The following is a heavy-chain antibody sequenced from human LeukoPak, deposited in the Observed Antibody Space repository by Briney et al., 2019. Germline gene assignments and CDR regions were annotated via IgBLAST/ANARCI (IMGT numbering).Heavy chain of an antibody. J-gene: IGHJ4*02. Sequence: ASVKVSCKASGGTFSSYAISWVRQAPGQGLEWMGGIIPIFGTANYAQKFQGRVTITTDESTSTAYMELSSLRSEDTAVYYCTEQGYFDSSDSAGIIVDYWGQGTLVTVSS. CDR2: IIPIFGTA. CDR3: TEQGYFDSSDSAGIIVDY. CDR1: GGTFSSYA. V-gene: IGHV1-69*05. D-gene: IGHD3-22*01.